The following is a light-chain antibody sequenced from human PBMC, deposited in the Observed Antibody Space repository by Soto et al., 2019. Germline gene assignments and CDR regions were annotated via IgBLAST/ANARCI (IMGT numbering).Light chain of an antibody. V-gene: IGKV3D-20*02. Sequence: VFTPSPGTLSLSPGDRATLSCRASQSVSNNYLACYQQKPGQAPRLLIYGASNRATGIPHRFSGGGSGTDFTLTIDNLEPEDFAIYYCQQRSNWPPITFGQGTRLEIK. CDR3: QQRSNWPPIT. CDR2: GAS. J-gene: IGKJ5*01. CDR1: QSVSNNY.